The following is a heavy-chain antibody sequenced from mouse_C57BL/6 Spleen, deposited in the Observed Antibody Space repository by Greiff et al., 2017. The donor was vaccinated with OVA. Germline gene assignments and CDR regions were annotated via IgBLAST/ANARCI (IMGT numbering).Heavy chain of an antibody. CDR1: GYTFTSYW. CDR3: ARSCIPYWYFDV. Sequence: VQLQQPGAELVRPGSSVKLSCKASGYTFTSYWMHWVKQRPIQGLEWIGNIDPSDSETHYNQKFKDKATLTVDKSSSTAYMQLSSLTSEDSAVYYCARSCIPYWYFDVWGTGTTVTVSS. J-gene: IGHJ1*03. V-gene: IGHV1-52*01. CDR2: IDPSDSET.